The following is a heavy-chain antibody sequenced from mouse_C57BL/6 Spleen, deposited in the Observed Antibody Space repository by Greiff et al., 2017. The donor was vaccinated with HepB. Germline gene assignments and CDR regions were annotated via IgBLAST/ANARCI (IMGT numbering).Heavy chain of an antibody. D-gene: IGHD2-1*01. J-gene: IGHJ2*01. V-gene: IGHV7-3*01. Sequence: EVQLVESGGGLVQPGGSLSLSCAASGFTFIDYYMSWVRQPPGKALEWLGFIRNKANGYTTEYSASVKGRFTISRDNSQSILYLQMNALRAEDSATYYCARQSTMAYYFDYWGQGTTLTVSS. CDR2: IRNKANGYTT. CDR3: ARQSTMAYYFDY. CDR1: GFTFIDYY.